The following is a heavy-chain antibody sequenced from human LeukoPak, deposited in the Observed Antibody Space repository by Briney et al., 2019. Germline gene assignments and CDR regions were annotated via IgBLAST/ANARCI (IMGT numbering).Heavy chain of an antibody. CDR1: GGSISSSTYY. CDR2: NYYSGST. D-gene: IGHD1-26*01. J-gene: IGHJ3*02. CDR3: ATPYSGGYHGLDI. Sequence: PSETLSLTCTVSGGSISSSTYYWGWIRQPPGKGLEGIGSNYYSGSTYYNPSLKSRVTISVYTSKNQFSLKLNSVPAADTAVYYCATPYSGGYHGLDIWGQGTMVTVSS. V-gene: IGHV4-39*01.